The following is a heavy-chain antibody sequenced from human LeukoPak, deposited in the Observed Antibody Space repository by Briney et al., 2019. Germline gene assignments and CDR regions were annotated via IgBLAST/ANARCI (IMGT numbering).Heavy chain of an antibody. CDR3: ATAPAAADSF. Sequence: GGSLRLSCAASGFVFSNFWMTWVRQAPGRGLEWVANIERDGSEKTYVDSVKGRFTISGDNAKNSLFLQMSSLRADDTAVYFCATAPAAADSFWGQGTLVAVSS. V-gene: IGHV3-7*01. CDR1: GFVFSNFW. D-gene: IGHD6-13*01. J-gene: IGHJ4*02. CDR2: IERDGSEK.